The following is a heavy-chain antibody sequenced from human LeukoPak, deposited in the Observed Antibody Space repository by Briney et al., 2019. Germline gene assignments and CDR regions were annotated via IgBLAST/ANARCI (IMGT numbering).Heavy chain of an antibody. D-gene: IGHD2-15*01. CDR2: ISSSSSYI. CDR3: ARETVGAAQYYFDY. Sequence: GGSLRLSCAASGFTFSSYSMNWVRQAPGKGLEWVSSISSSSSYIYYADSVKGRFTISRDNAKNSLYLQMNCLRAEDTAVYYCARETVGAAQYYFDYWGQGTLVTVSS. V-gene: IGHV3-21*01. J-gene: IGHJ4*02. CDR1: GFTFSSYS.